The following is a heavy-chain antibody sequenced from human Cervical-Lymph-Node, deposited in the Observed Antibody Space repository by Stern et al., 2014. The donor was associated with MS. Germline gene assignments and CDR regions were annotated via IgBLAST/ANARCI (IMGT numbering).Heavy chain of an antibody. CDR1: GYTFTNYA. CDR3: RAGADAFDV. Sequence: QMQLVQSGAEVKKPGASVKVSCKASGYTFTNYAISWVRQAPGQGLEGMGWIGTNLGNTNCAQRFQGRVTLATDTSTSTVYMELRSLRSDDTAMYYCRAGADAFDVWGQGTMVTVSS. CDR2: IGTNLGNT. J-gene: IGHJ3*01. V-gene: IGHV1-18*01. D-gene: IGHD6-13*01.